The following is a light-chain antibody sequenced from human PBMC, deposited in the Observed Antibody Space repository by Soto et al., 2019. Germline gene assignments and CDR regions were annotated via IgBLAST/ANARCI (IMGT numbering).Light chain of an antibody. Sequence: QSALTQPASVSGSPGQSITISCTGTSSEVGDHNYVSWYQQYPGKAPKLMIYDVTNRPSGVFNRFSGSKSGNTASLTISGLQAEDEADYYCNSYTSSNNYVFGTGTKVTVL. J-gene: IGLJ1*01. CDR1: SSEVGDHNY. V-gene: IGLV2-14*01. CDR2: DVT. CDR3: NSYTSSNNYV.